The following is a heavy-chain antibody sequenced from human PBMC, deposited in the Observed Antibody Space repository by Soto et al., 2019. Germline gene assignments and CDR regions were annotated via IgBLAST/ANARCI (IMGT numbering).Heavy chain of an antibody. J-gene: IGHJ4*02. CDR2: ISGSGGST. V-gene: IGHV3-23*01. CDR3: AFPLLDTAMVTY. Sequence: EVQLLESGGGLVQPEGSLRLSCAASGFTFSSYAMSWVRQAPGKGLEWVSAISGSGGSTYYADSVKGRFTISRDNSKNTLYLQMNSLRAEDTAVYYCAFPLLDTAMVTYWGQGTLVTVSS. D-gene: IGHD5-18*01. CDR1: GFTFSSYA.